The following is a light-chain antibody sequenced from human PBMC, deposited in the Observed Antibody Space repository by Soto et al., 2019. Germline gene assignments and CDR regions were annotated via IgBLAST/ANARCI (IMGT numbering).Light chain of an antibody. CDR2: RND. CDR1: SSNIESNY. CDR3: AAWDDSLSALV. J-gene: IGLJ3*02. Sequence: QAVVTQPPSASGTPGQRVTISCSGSSSNIESNYVYWYQQLPGSPPKLLIYRNDQRPSGVPDRLSGSKSGTSAALVISGLRSEDEDDYYCAAWDDSLSALVFGGGTKLTVL. V-gene: IGLV1-47*01.